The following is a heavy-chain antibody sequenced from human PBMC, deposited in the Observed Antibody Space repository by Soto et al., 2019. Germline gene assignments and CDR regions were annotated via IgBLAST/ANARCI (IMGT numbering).Heavy chain of an antibody. V-gene: IGHV3-72*01. D-gene: IGHD2-15*01. CDR2: SRKRVNNLST. Sequence: GVSLRLSCTVSSDSEFSFSDQYMDWVRQAPGKGLEWVGRSRKRVNNLSTAYAASVQGRFTISRDESKNTVYLQMHSLKTDDTAVYYCSRVDPSAKSHDYWGKGTLVTVSS. CDR1: SDSEFSFSDQY. J-gene: IGHJ4*02. CDR3: SRVDPSAKSHDY.